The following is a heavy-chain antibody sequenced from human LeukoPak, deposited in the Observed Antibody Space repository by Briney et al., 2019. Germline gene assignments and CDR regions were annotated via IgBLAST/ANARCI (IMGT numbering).Heavy chain of an antibody. CDR2: INHSGSP. D-gene: IGHD2-2*02. Sequence: SETLSLTCAVYGGSFNGYFWSWIRQPPGKGLEWIGEINHSGSPNYNPSLKSRVTISVDTSKNQVSLKLNSVTAADTAVYYCARAHPYQLLYGGWFDPWGQGTLVTVSS. CDR1: GGSFNGYF. J-gene: IGHJ5*02. CDR3: ARAHPYQLLYGGWFDP. V-gene: IGHV4-34*01.